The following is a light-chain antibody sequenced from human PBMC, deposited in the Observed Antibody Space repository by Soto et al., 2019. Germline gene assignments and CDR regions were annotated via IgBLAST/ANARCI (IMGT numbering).Light chain of an antibody. CDR3: QSYDDNLSGSV. V-gene: IGLV2-8*01. Sequence: QSALTQPPSASGSPGQSVTISCTGTSSDVGGHNYVSWYQQHPGKAPKLIIYDVNKRPSGVPDRFSGSKSGNTASLTVSGLQTEDEADYYCQSYDDNLSGSVFGGGTKLTVL. J-gene: IGLJ3*02. CDR2: DVN. CDR1: SSDVGGHNY.